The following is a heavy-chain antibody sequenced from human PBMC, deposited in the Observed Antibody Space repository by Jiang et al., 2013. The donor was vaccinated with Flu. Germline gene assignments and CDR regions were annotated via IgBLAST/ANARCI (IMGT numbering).Heavy chain of an antibody. CDR3: AREEASGSYYVH. V-gene: IGHV1-69*06. Sequence: KVSCKASGDSFTNFGIVWVRQAPGQGLEWMGGIIPMFGTTNYAQEFQGRVTIIADKSSSTIFLELSSLRYEGTAVYFCAREEASGSYYVHWGQGTPVTVSS. D-gene: IGHD1-26*01. J-gene: IGHJ4*02. CDR1: GDSFTNFG. CDR2: IIPMFGTT.